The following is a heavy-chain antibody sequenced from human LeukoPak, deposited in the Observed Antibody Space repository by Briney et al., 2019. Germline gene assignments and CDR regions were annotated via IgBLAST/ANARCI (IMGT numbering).Heavy chain of an antibody. CDR3: ARDKGYRSGWYYYYGMDV. J-gene: IGHJ6*01. Sequence: PGGSLRLSCAASGFTFSSYGMHWVRQAPGKGLEWVSFISYGGSNIYYADSVKGRFTISRDNAKNKLYLQMNSLRAEDTAVYYCARDKGYRSGWYYYYGMDVWGPGTTVTRPS. CDR2: ISYGGSNI. D-gene: IGHD6-19*01. V-gene: IGHV3-33*08. CDR1: GFTFSSYG.